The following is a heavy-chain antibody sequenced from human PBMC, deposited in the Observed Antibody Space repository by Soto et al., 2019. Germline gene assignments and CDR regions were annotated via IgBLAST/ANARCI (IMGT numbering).Heavy chain of an antibody. J-gene: IGHJ5*02. D-gene: IGHD2-21*02. CDR1: GGTFSSYA. V-gene: IGHV1-69*06. Sequence: QVQLVQSGAEVKKPGSSVKVSCKASGGTFSSYAISWVRQAPGQGLEWMGGIIPIFGTANYAQKFQGRVTITADKSTSTAYMELSSLRSEDTAVYYCERTGEEVVTAIKGYWFDPWGQGTLVTVSS. CDR3: ERTGEEVVTAIKGYWFDP. CDR2: IIPIFGTA.